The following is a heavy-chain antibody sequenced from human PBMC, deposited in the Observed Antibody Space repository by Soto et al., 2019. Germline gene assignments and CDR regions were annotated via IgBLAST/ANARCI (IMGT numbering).Heavy chain of an antibody. CDR2: ITSGDVT. J-gene: IGHJ4*02. D-gene: IGHD2-2*01. Sequence: EVQLVESGGGLVQPGGSLRLSCAASGFTFSTHSMNWVRQAPGKGLEWISYITSGDVTMYADSVKGRFTISRDNANNSLYLQMNSLRGEDTAVYFCVGEVGFQLIYWGQGTLVTVSS. V-gene: IGHV3-48*01. CDR1: GFTFSTHS. CDR3: VGEVGFQLIY.